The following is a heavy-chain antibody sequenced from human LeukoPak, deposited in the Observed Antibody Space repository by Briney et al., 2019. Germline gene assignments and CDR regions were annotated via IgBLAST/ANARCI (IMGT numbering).Heavy chain of an antibody. V-gene: IGHV3-30-3*01. J-gene: IGHJ6*02. Sequence: GGSLKLSCAASGFTFSSYAMHWVRQAPGKGLEWVAVISYDGSNKYYADSVKGRFTISRDNSKNTLYLQMNSLRAEDTAVYYCAREVVLGHRHYYYGMDVWGQGTTVTVSS. CDR1: GFTFSSYA. CDR2: ISYDGSNK. D-gene: IGHD2-8*02. CDR3: AREVVLGHRHYYYGMDV.